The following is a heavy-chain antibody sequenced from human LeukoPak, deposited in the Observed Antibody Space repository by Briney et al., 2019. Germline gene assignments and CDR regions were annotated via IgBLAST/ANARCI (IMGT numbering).Heavy chain of an antibody. V-gene: IGHV4-31*03. D-gene: IGHD3-22*01. CDR3: ARLDSSGYYWPRYFDY. Sequence: SETLSLTCTVSGGSISSGGYYWSWIRQHPGKGLEWIGYIYYSGSTYYNPSLKSRVTISVDTSKNQFSLKLSSVTAADTAVYYCARLDSSGYYWPRYFDYWGQGTLVTVSS. CDR1: GGSISSGGYY. J-gene: IGHJ4*02. CDR2: IYYSGST.